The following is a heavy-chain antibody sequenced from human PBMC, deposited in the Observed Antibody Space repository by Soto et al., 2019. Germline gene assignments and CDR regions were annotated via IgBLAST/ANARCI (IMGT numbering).Heavy chain of an antibody. Sequence: QVQLQESGPGLVKPSQTLSLTCTVSGGSISSGGYYWSWIRQHPGKGLEWIGYIYYSGSTYYNPSLKSRVTIPVDTSKNQFSLKRGSVTAADTAVYYCARAGVVTKGYDAFDIWGQGTMVTVSS. CDR1: GGSISSGGYY. CDR3: ARAGVVTKGYDAFDI. D-gene: IGHD2-21*02. J-gene: IGHJ3*02. V-gene: IGHV4-31*03. CDR2: IYYSGST.